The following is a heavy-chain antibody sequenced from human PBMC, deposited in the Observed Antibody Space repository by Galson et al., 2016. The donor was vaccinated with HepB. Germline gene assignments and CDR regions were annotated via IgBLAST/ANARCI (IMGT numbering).Heavy chain of an antibody. CDR1: GFTFSNYW. V-gene: IGHV3-9*01. CDR2: INWNSGTI. Sequence: SLRLSCAASGFTFSNYWMSWVRQAPGKALEWVSGINWNSGTIGYADSVKGRFTISRDNAKNSLYLQMNSLRPEDTAFYYCAKDGGSVSSPFDHWGQGTLVTVSS. D-gene: IGHD3-10*01. CDR3: AKDGGSVSSPFDH. J-gene: IGHJ4*02.